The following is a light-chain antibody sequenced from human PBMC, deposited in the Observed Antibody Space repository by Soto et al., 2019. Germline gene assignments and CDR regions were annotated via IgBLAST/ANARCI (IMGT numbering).Light chain of an antibody. J-gene: IGKJ4*01. CDR2: LGS. CDR3: AQGLATPFT. V-gene: IGKV2-28*01. Sequence: IFLARSPLSVPVTPGYPAWISCSSXRNXLHSNGYYYLDWYLQKPGQSPQLLIYLGSNRASGVPDRSSGSGSGTDFTLTISRVEAEDVGVYFCAQGLATPFTFGGGTKVDIK. CDR1: RNXLHSNGYYY.